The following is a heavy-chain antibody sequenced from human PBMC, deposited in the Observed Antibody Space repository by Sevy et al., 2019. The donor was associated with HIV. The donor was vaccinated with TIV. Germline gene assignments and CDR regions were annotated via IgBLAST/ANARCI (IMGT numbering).Heavy chain of an antibody. Sequence: GGCLRLSCAASGFTFSSYDMHWVRRAPGKGLEWVAIILHDGSYREYVDSVRGRFTMSRDNSKNTMYLQMNGLSIEDTAVYYCAKNRLPGASYISRHGLDVWGRGTPVTVSS. CDR1: GFTFSSYD. CDR3: AKNRLPGASYISRHGLDV. D-gene: IGHD3-16*01. J-gene: IGHJ6*02. CDR2: ILHDGSYR. V-gene: IGHV3-30*18.